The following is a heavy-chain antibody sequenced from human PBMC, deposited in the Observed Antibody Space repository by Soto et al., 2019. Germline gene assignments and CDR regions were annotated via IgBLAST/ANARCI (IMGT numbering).Heavy chain of an antibody. Sequence: SETLSLTCAVYGGSFSGYYWSWIRQPPGKGLEWIGEINHSGSTNYNPSLKSRVTISVDTSKNQFSLKLSSVTAADTAVYYCARGHCNGGSGYSVPFDYWGRGTLVTVSS. D-gene: IGHD2-15*01. J-gene: IGHJ4*02. CDR1: GGSFSGYY. CDR3: ARGHCNGGSGYSVPFDY. V-gene: IGHV4-34*01. CDR2: INHSGST.